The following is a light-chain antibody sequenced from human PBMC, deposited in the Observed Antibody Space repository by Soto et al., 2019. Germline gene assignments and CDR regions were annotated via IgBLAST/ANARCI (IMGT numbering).Light chain of an antibody. CDR2: DAS. CDR3: QQRRNWPPLT. Sequence: TVLTQSPATRSLSPGETATLSCRASQSVGPYLAWYQQKPGQPPRLVVYDASNRATGIPARFSGSGSGTDFTLTIRSLKPEDFAVYYCQQRRNWPPLTFGGGTKVEIK. CDR1: QSVGPY. V-gene: IGKV3-11*01. J-gene: IGKJ4*01.